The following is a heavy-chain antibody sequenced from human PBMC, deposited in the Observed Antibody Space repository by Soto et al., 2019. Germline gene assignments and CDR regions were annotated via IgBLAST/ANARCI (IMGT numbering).Heavy chain of an antibody. CDR1: GGSISSYY. V-gene: IGHV4-59*01. D-gene: IGHD6-19*01. CDR2: IYYSGST. CDR3: ARVYSRGPNLWAYYYYGMDV. Sequence: QVQLQESGPGLVKPSETLSLTCTVSGGSISSYYWSWIRQPPGKGLEWIGYIYYSGSTNYNPSLKSRAPTSVDTSKNQFSLKLSSVTAADTAVYYCARVYSRGPNLWAYYYYGMDVWGQGTTVTVSS. J-gene: IGHJ6*02.